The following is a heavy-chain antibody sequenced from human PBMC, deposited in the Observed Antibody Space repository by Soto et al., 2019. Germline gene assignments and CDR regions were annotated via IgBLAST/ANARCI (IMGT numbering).Heavy chain of an antibody. D-gene: IGHD3-10*01. CDR1: GFTFSSYA. CDR2: ISGSGGST. V-gene: IGHV3-23*01. Sequence: GGSLRLSCAASGFTFSSYAMSWVRQAPGKGLEWVSAISGSGGSTYYADSVKGRFTISRDNSKNTLYLQMNSLRAEDTAVYYCAKGYGVVETLPYYYYYYMDVWGKGTTVTVSS. J-gene: IGHJ6*03. CDR3: AKGYGVVETLPYYYYYYMDV.